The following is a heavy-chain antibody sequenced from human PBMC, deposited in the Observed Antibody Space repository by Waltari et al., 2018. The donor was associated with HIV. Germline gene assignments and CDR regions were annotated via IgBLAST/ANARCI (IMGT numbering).Heavy chain of an antibody. CDR3: ARCETVVTPFINKYLGLDV. CDR2: ISATGTTI. V-gene: IGHV3-48*01. D-gene: IGHD2-15*01. Sequence: EVQLVESGGKLVQHGGSLRLPCLASGFTFSDYSMNWVRQGPGKGLEWVAYISATGTTIFYANSVKGRFTVSRDNVENSLYLDMSSLRAEDTGDYYCARCETVVTPFINKYLGLDVWGPGTTVTVSS. CDR1: GFTFSDYS. J-gene: IGHJ6*02.